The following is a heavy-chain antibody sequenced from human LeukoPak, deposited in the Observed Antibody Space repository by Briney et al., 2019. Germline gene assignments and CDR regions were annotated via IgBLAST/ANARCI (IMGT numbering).Heavy chain of an antibody. D-gene: IGHD5-12*01. CDR2: IYTSGST. CDR3: ARSGYSGYDESFFFDY. V-gene: IGHV4-61*02. Sequence: SETLSLTCTVSGGSISSGSYYWSWIRQPAGKGLEWIGRIYTSGSTNYNPSLKSRVTISVDTSKNQFPLKLSSVTAADTAVYYCARSGYSGYDESFFFDYWGQGTLVTVSS. CDR1: GGSISSGSYY. J-gene: IGHJ4*02.